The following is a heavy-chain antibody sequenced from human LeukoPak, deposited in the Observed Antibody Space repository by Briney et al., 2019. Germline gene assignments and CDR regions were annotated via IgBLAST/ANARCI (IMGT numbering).Heavy chain of an antibody. Sequence: GGSLRLSCAASRFTFSYYWMTWVRQAPGKGLEWVANINQDGSDKYYVDSVKGRFTISRDNAKNSLYLQMSSLRGEDTAVYYCAREKSSSWFPDYFDYWGQGTLVTVSP. CDR1: RFTFSYYW. J-gene: IGHJ4*02. CDR3: AREKSSSWFPDYFDY. D-gene: IGHD6-13*01. CDR2: INQDGSDK. V-gene: IGHV3-7*01.